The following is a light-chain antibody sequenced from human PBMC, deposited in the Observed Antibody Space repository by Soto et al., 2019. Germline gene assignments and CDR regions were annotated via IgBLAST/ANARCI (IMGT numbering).Light chain of an antibody. CDR1: SSDVGGYNY. CDR3: CSYAGMSYV. Sequence: QSVLTQPPSASGSPGQSVTISCTGTSSDVGGYNYVSWYRQHPGKAPRLMIFEVSKRPSGVPDRFSGSKSANTASLTVSGLQAEDEADYYCCSYAGMSYVFGSGTKLTVL. CDR2: EVS. V-gene: IGLV2-8*01. J-gene: IGLJ1*01.